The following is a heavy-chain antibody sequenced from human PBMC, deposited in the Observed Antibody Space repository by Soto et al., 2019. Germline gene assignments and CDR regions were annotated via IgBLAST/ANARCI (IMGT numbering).Heavy chain of an antibody. CDR3: ARAPRWSGSYRSAAERYFQH. CDR1: GYTFTSYG. J-gene: IGHJ1*01. V-gene: IGHV1-18*04. Sequence: QVQLVQSGAEVKKPGASVKVSCKASGYTFTSYGISWGRQAPGQGLEWMGWISAYNGNTNYAQKLQGRVTMTTDTSTSTAYMELRSLRSDDTAVYYCARAPRWSGSYRSAAERYFQHWGPGTLVTVSS. D-gene: IGHD1-26*01. CDR2: ISAYNGNT.